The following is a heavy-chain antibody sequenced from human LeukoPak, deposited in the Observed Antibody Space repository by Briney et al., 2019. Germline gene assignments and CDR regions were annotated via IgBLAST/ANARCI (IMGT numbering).Heavy chain of an antibody. CDR2: ISSSSSYI. D-gene: IGHD1-26*01. CDR3: ARSQLAEISGSPGWFDP. Sequence: GGSLRLSCAASGFTFSSYSMNWVRQAPGKGLEWVSSISSSSSYIYYADSVKGRFTISRDNAKNSLYLQMNSLRAEDTAVYYCARSQLAEISGSPGWFDPWGQGTLVTVSS. V-gene: IGHV3-21*01. CDR1: GFTFSSYS. J-gene: IGHJ5*02.